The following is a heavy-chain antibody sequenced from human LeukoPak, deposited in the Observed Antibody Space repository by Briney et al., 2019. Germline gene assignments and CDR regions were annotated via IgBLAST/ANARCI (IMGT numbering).Heavy chain of an antibody. CDR3: ARDIDNVGALLDF. CDR1: DDSISNNRYF. J-gene: IGHJ4*02. CDR2: INYSGRT. D-gene: IGHD2-15*01. Sequence: SETLSLTCTISDDSISNNRYFWAWLRQPPGKGLEWIGIINYSGRTYYNPSLKSPLTMSVDTAKRQFSLKLISVTAADTALYDYARDIDNVGALLDFWGQGTLVTVSS. V-gene: IGHV4-39*07.